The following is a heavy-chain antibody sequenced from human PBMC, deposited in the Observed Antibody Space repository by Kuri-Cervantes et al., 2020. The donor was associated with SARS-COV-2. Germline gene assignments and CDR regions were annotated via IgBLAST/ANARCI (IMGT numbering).Heavy chain of an antibody. V-gene: IGHV3-11*04. Sequence: GESLKISCAASGFTFSYYYMSWIRQAPGKGLEWVSYISSSGSTIYYADSVKGRFTISRDNAKNSLYLQRNSLRAEDTAVYYCARSPPLGYFDLWGRGTLVTVSS. CDR1: GFTFSYYY. CDR3: ARSPPLGYFDL. CDR2: ISSSGSTI. J-gene: IGHJ2*01.